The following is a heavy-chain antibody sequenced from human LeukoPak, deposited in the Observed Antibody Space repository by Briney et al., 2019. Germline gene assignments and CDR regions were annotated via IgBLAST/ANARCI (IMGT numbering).Heavy chain of an antibody. CDR1: GGSISSGDYY. J-gene: IGHJ6*02. V-gene: IGHV4-30-4*01. D-gene: IGHD3-10*01. Sequence: SETLSLTCTVSGGSISSGDYYWSWIRQPPGKGLEWIGYIYYSGSTYYNPSLKSRVTISVDASKNQFSLKLSSVTAADTAVYYCAREPLESLRSGGDYYYGMDVWGQGTTVTVSS. CDR2: IYYSGST. CDR3: AREPLESLRSGGDYYYGMDV.